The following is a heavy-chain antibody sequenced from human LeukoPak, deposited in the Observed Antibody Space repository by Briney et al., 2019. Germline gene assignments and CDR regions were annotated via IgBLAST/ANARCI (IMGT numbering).Heavy chain of an antibody. D-gene: IGHD5-12*01. CDR3: ARSLYSGYDLGY. CDR2: INPNSGGT. CDR1: GYTFTGYY. V-gene: IGHV1-2*02. Sequence: GASVKVSCKASGYTFTGYYMHWVQQAPGQGLEWMGWINPNSGGTNYAQKFQGRVTMTRDTSISTAYMELSMLRSDDTAVYYCARSLYSGYDLGYWGQGTLVTVSS. J-gene: IGHJ4*02.